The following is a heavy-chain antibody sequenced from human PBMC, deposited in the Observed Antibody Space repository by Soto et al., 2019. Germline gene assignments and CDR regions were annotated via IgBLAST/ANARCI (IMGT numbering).Heavy chain of an antibody. Sequence: ASVKVSCKASGYTFTSYGISWVRQAPGQGLEWMGWISAYNGNTNYAQKLQGRVTMTTDTSTSTAYMELRSLRSDDTAVYYCAQAGLSTYYYYYGMDVWGQGTTVTVSS. CDR3: AQAGLSTYYYYYGMDV. V-gene: IGHV1-18*01. CDR1: GYTFTSYG. J-gene: IGHJ6*02. CDR2: ISAYNGNT. D-gene: IGHD3-16*02.